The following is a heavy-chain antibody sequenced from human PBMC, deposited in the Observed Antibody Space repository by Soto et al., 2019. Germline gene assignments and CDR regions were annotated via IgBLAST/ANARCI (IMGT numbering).Heavy chain of an antibody. D-gene: IGHD3-22*01. J-gene: IGHJ4*02. CDR1: GYTFTNYY. CDR3: ARHEYSDSSAKGLRY. V-gene: IGHV1-46*03. Sequence: ASVKVSCKASGYTFTNYYMHWVRQAPGQGLEWMGMINPSGDSKKYAQKFQGTVTMTRDTSTSTVYMELSSLRSEDTALYYFARHEYSDSSAKGLRYWGQGALVTVSS. CDR2: INPSGDSK.